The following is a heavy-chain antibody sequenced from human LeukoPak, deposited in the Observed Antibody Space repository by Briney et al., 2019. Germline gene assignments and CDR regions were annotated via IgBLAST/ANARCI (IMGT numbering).Heavy chain of an antibody. V-gene: IGHV1-18*01. Sequence: GASVKVSCKASGYTFTSYGISWVRQAPGQGLEWMGWISAYNGNTNYAQKLQGRVTMTTDTSTSTAYMELRSVRSDDTAVYYCARGVNEDYYDSSGYSYYFDYWGQGTLVTVSS. CDR3: ARGVNEDYYDSSGYSYYFDY. J-gene: IGHJ4*02. D-gene: IGHD3-22*01. CDR2: ISAYNGNT. CDR1: GYTFTSYG.